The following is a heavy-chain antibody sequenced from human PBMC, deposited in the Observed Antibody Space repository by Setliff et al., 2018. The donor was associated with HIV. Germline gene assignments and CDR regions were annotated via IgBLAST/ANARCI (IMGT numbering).Heavy chain of an antibody. V-gene: IGHV3-23*01. CDR1: GFTFNNYA. Sequence: PGGSLRLSCAASGFTFNNYAMTWVRQAPGKGLEWVSGISGNGGSTHYADSVKGRVTISRDSTKKTLSLQMNSLRAEDTAVYYCAKGYFYDSGGYSPLFDYWGQGTLVTVSS. CDR3: AKGYFYDSGGYSPLFDY. D-gene: IGHD3-22*01. CDR2: ISGNGGST. J-gene: IGHJ4*02.